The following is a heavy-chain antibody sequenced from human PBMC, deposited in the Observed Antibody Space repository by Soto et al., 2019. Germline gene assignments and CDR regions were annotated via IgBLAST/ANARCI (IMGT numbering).Heavy chain of an antibody. D-gene: IGHD1-26*01. V-gene: IGHV3-30*18. Sequence: GGSLRLSCAASGFTFSSHGMHWVRQAPGKGLEWVAVISYDGSNKYYADSVKGRFTISRDNSKNTLYLQMSSLRAEDTAVYYCAKAEWELAYYYYYYGMDVWGQGTTVTVSS. CDR1: GFTFSSHG. J-gene: IGHJ6*02. CDR2: ISYDGSNK. CDR3: AKAEWELAYYYYYYGMDV.